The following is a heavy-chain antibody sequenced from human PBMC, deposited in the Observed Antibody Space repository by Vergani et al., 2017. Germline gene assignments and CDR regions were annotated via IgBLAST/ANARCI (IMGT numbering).Heavy chain of an antibody. CDR1: GESFSSFY. Sequence: QVQLQQWGAGVVKPSGTLSLTCAVFGESFSSFYWSWIRQPPGKGLEWIGEINNDGHTNYNPSLESRVTVSRDTAKNQFSLNLMSVTAAVTAMDYCAVRPRVNLVGGEIVTKRTFDFWSQGSMVTVSS. D-gene: IGHD3-10*01. V-gene: IGHV4-34*02. CDR2: INNDGHT. J-gene: IGHJ4*02. CDR3: AVRPRVNLVGGEIVTKRTFDF.